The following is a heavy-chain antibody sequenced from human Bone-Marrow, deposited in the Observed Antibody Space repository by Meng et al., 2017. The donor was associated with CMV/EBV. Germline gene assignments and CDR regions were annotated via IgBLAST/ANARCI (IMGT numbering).Heavy chain of an antibody. CDR1: GFTFTDHW. Sequence: GGSLRLSCAASGFTFTDHWMTWVRQAPGKGLEWVSRINNDGTDTGYADSVRGRFTISRDNAKNTLYLQMNSLRAEDTAVFYCARSYPNFYYSMDVWGRGTTVTVSS. CDR2: INNDGTDT. D-gene: IGHD2-2*01. J-gene: IGHJ6*02. V-gene: IGHV3-74*01. CDR3: ARSYPNFYYSMDV.